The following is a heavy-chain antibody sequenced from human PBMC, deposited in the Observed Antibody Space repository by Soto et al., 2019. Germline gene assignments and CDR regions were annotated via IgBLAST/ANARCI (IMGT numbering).Heavy chain of an antibody. CDR2: ISYDGSNK. Sequence: QVQLVESGGGVVQPGRSLRLSCAASGFTFSSYGMHWVRQAPGKGLEWVAVISYDGSNKYYAESVKGRFTISRDNAKNTRYLQMNSLRAEDTAVYYCAKEVVVFVPAAPPGMYVWGQGTRVTVS. J-gene: IGHJ6*02. CDR3: AKEVVVFVPAAPPGMYV. V-gene: IGHV3-30*18. CDR1: GFTFSSYG. D-gene: IGHD2-2*01.